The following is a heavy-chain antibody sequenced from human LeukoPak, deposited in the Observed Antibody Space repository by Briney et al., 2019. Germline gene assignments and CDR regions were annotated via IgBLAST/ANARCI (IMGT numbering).Heavy chain of an antibody. CDR1: GFTFSSYE. J-gene: IGHJ3*02. V-gene: IGHV3-48*03. Sequence: GGSLRLSCAASGFTFSSYEMNWVRQAPGKGLEWVSYISSSGSTICYADSVKGRFTISRDNAKNSLYLQMNSLRAEDTAVYYCARLDIDAFDIWGQGTMVTVSS. D-gene: IGHD2-15*01. CDR2: ISSSGSTI. CDR3: ARLDIDAFDI.